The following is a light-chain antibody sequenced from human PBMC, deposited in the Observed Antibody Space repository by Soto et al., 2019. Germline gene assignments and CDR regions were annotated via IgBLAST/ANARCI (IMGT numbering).Light chain of an antibody. J-gene: IGLJ3*02. CDR2: EGN. CDR3: SSYTTTTWV. Sequence: QSALTQPASVSGSPGQSITISCTGATSDVGGYNFVSWYQQHPGAAPKLIIYEGNNRPSGVSIRFSGSQSGNTASLTISGLQVEDEADYYCSSYTTTTWVFGGGTKLTVL. CDR1: TSDVGGYNF. V-gene: IGLV2-14*01.